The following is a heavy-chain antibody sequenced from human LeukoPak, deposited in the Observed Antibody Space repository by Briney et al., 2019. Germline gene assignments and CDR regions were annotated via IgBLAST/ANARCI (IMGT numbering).Heavy chain of an antibody. D-gene: IGHD6-13*01. J-gene: IGHJ5*02. V-gene: IGHV3-48*03. Sequence: GGSLRLSCAASGFTFSSYEMNWVRQAPGKGLEWVSYISSSDSTIYYADSVKGRFTISRDNAKNSLYLQMNSLRAEDTAVYYCARGYSSSWHNWFDPWGQGTLVTVSS. CDR3: ARGYSSSWHNWFDP. CDR2: ISSSDSTI. CDR1: GFTFSSYE.